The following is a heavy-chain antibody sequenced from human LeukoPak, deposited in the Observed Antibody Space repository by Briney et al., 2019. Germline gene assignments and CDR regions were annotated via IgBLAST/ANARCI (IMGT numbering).Heavy chain of an antibody. CDR1: GFTFSSYS. J-gene: IGHJ4*02. Sequence: GGSLRLSCAASGFTFSSYSMSWVRQAPGKGLEWVSSISSSSSYIYYADSVKGRFTISRDNAKNSLYLQMNSLRAEDTAVYYCARDGVVVAAPDYWGQGTLVTVSS. CDR2: ISSSSSYI. CDR3: ARDGVVVAAPDY. V-gene: IGHV3-21*01. D-gene: IGHD2-15*01.